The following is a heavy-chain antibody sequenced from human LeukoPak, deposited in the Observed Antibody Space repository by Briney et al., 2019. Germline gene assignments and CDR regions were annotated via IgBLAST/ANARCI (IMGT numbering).Heavy chain of an antibody. CDR3: AKSRGYNYGSWDQYFDY. D-gene: IGHD5-18*01. CDR2: FDPEDGE. V-gene: IGHV1-24*01. Sequence: GASVKVSCKVSGYTLTELSMHWVRQAPGKELEWMGGFDPEDGEIYAQKFQGRVTMTEDTSTDTAYMELSSLRSEDTAVYYCAKSRGYNYGSWDQYFDYWGQGTLVTVSS. CDR1: GYTLTELS. J-gene: IGHJ4*02.